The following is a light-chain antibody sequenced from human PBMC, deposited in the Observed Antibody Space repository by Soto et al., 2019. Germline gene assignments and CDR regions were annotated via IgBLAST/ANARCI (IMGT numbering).Light chain of an antibody. CDR2: EVR. V-gene: IGLV2-14*01. CDR1: SSDIGGYDY. J-gene: IGLJ1*01. Sequence: QSALAQPASVSGSPGQSITISCTGTSSDIGGYDYVSWYQQRPGKAPKLMIYEVRYRPSGVSNRFSGSKSGNTASLTISGLQAEDEADHYCCSYTRTSNHYFFGSGTKVTVL. CDR3: CSYTRTSNHYF.